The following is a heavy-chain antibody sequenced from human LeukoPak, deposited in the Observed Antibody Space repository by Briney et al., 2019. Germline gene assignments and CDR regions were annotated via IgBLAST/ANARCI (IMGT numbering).Heavy chain of an antibody. CDR2: IYHSGST. D-gene: IGHD5-12*01. CDR3: ARWATAPRLFDY. CDR1: GGSISSSNW. Sequence: PSGTLSLTCAVSGGSISSSNWWSWVRQPPGKGLEWIGEIYHSGSTNYNPSLKSRVTISVDKSKNQFSPNLNSVTAADTAVYYCARWATAPRLFDYWGQGTLVTVSS. V-gene: IGHV4-4*02. J-gene: IGHJ4*02.